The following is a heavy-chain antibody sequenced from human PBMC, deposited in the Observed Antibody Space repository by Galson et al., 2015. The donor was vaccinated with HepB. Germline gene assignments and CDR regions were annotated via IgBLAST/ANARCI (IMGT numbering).Heavy chain of an antibody. V-gene: IGHV3-30-3*01. CDR2: ISYDGSNK. Sequence: SLRLSCAASGFTFSSYAMHWVRQAPGKGLEWVAVISYDGSNKYYADSVKGRFTISRDNSKNTLYLQMNSLRAEDTAVYYCARVPTPYCSSTSCYRENWFDPWGQGTLVTVSS. CDR3: ARVPTPYCSSTSCYRENWFDP. J-gene: IGHJ5*02. CDR1: GFTFSSYA. D-gene: IGHD2-2*02.